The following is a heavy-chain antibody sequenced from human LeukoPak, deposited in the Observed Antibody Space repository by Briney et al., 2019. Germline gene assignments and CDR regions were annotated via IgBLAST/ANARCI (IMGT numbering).Heavy chain of an antibody. V-gene: IGHV3-21*04. CDR2: ITSSGRYI. Sequence: GGSLRLSCAASGFTFSSYSMNWVRQAPGKGLEWVSSITSSGRYIYYADSVKGRFTISRDNSRNTVYLQMNSLRAEDTAVYYCARELGDWGQGTLVTVSS. J-gene: IGHJ4*02. CDR3: ARELGD. CDR1: GFTFSSYS.